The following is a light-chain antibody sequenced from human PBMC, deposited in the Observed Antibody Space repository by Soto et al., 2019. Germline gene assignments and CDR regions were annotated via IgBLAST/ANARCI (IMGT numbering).Light chain of an antibody. CDR3: QQYGSSPPWT. Sequence: EIVLTQSPGTLSLSPGERATLSCSASQSVSSSYLAWYQQKPGQAPRLLIYGASSRATGIPDRFSGSGSGTDFTLTISRLEPEDFAVYYCQQYGSSPPWTFGQGTKVDTK. V-gene: IGKV3-20*01. CDR1: QSVSSSY. CDR2: GAS. J-gene: IGKJ1*01.